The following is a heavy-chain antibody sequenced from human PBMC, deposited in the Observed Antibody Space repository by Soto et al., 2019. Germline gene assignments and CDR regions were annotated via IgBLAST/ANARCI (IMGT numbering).Heavy chain of an antibody. CDR2: IYYSVST. CDR3: AAGPGAGDSFDI. D-gene: IGHD3-10*01. Sequence: QLQLQESGPGLVKPSETLSLSCTVSGASVKSNNYYWGWIRQPPGKGLEWIGNIYYSVSTYYNPSHKSRVTISVDTSKNQFSLKLSSVTAADTALYYCAAGPGAGDSFDIWGQGTMITVSS. CDR1: GASVKSNNYY. V-gene: IGHV4-39*01. J-gene: IGHJ3*02.